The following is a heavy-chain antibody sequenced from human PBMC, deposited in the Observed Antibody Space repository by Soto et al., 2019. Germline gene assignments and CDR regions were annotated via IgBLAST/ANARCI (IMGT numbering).Heavy chain of an antibody. Sequence: GGSLRLSCAASGFTFSGSAMHWVRQASGKGLEWVGRIRSKANNYATAYAVSVKGKFTISRDDSRNTAYLQMNNLRVEDTATYFCVRVGHDGSYFDYWGQGMLVTVSS. CDR2: IRSKANNYAT. J-gene: IGHJ4*02. CDR1: GFTFSGSA. D-gene: IGHD1-26*01. CDR3: VRVGHDGSYFDY. V-gene: IGHV3-73*01.